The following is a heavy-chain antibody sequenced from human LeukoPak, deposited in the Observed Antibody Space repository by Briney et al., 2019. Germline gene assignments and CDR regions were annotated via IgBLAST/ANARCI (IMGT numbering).Heavy chain of an antibody. CDR1: GFTFSSYW. CDR3: ARGSGSYSIYYGMDV. J-gene: IGHJ6*02. Sequence: GGSLRLSCAASGFTFSSYWMSWVRQAPGKGLEWVANIKQDGSEKYYVDSVKGRFTISRDNAKNSLYLQMNSLRAEDTAVYYCARGSGSYSIYYGMDVWGQGTTVTVSS. D-gene: IGHD1-26*01. V-gene: IGHV3-7*01. CDR2: IKQDGSEK.